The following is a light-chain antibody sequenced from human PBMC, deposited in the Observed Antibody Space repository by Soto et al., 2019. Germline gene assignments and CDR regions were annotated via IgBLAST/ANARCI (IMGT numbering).Light chain of an antibody. V-gene: IGLV2-8*01. Sequence: QSALTQPPSASGSPGQSVAISCTGTGSDVGAYNYVSWYQQHPGKAPKLMIFDVGKWPSGVPDRFSGSKSGNTASLTVSGLQAEDEADYYCSSYAGSNNFVVFGGGTKLTVL. CDR1: GSDVGAYNY. CDR2: DVG. J-gene: IGLJ2*01. CDR3: SSYAGSNNFVV.